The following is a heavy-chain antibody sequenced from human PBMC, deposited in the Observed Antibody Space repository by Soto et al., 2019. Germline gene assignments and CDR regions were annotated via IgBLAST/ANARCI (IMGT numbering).Heavy chain of an antibody. CDR1: GGTFSTYS. CDR2: IIPMLGIA. D-gene: IGHD4-17*01. V-gene: IGHV1-69*02. CDR3: TIGSWSGEVGDS. Sequence: QVQLVQSGAEVKKPGSAVKVSCKDSGGTFSTYSMFWVRQAPGQGLEWMGRIIPMLGIANYAQKFQGRVTITADKSTGTAYMELSSLRAEDTALYYWTIGSWSGEVGDSGGQGTRVTVPS. J-gene: IGHJ3*01.